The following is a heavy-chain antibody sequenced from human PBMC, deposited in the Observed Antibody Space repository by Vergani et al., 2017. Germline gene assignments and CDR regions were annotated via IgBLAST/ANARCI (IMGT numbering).Heavy chain of an antibody. CDR3: ARVKGDCSSTSCYQANWYFDL. V-gene: IGHV3-7*01. Sequence: EVKLVESGGGLVQPGGSLRLSCAASGFTFSSYWMSWVRQAPGKGREWVANIKQDGSEKYYVDSVKGRFTISRDNAKNSLYLQMNSLRAEDTAVYYCARVKGDCSSTSCYQANWYFDLWGRGTLVTVSS. CDR2: IKQDGSEK. D-gene: IGHD2-2*01. J-gene: IGHJ2*01. CDR1: GFTFSSYW.